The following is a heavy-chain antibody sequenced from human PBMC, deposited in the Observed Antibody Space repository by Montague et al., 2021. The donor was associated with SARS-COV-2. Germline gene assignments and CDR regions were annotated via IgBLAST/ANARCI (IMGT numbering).Heavy chain of an antibody. CDR3: ARLRVEMATMIGNYYYYGMDV. CDR2: IDWDDYK. J-gene: IGHJ6*02. Sequence: PALVKPTQTLTLTCTFSGFSLSTSGMCVGWIRQPPGKALEWLALIDWDDYKYYSTSLKTRLTISKDTSKNQVVLTMTNMDPVDTATYCARLRVEMATMIGNYYYYGMDVWGQGTTVTVSS. V-gene: IGHV2-70*01. D-gene: IGHD5-24*01. CDR1: GFSLSTSGMC.